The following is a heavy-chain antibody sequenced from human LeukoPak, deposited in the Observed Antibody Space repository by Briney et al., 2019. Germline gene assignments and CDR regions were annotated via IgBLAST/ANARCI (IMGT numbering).Heavy chain of an antibody. CDR1: GGSISSYY. J-gene: IGHJ5*02. V-gene: IGHV4-59*01. CDR2: IYYSGST. Sequence: PSETLSLTCTVSGGSISSYYWSWIRQPPGKGLEWIGYIYYSGSTNYNPSLKSRVTISVDTSKNQFSLKLSSVTAADTAVYYCAREAKYCSSTSCYTGAWFWFDPWGQGTLVTVSS. D-gene: IGHD2-2*02. CDR3: AREAKYCSSTSCYTGAWFWFDP.